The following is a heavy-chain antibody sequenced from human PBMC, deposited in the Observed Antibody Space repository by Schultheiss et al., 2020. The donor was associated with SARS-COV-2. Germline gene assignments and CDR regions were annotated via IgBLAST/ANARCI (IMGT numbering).Heavy chain of an antibody. V-gene: IGHV3-33*03. Sequence: GESLKISCAASGFTFSSYAMSWVRQAPGKGLEWVAVIWYDGSNKYYADSVKGRFTISRDNAKNSLYLQMNSLRAEDTAVYYCAKGPFATVVPAAGFDYWGQGTLVTVSS. CDR3: AKGPFATVVPAAGFDY. CDR2: IWYDGSNK. CDR1: GFTFSSYA. J-gene: IGHJ4*02. D-gene: IGHD2-2*01.